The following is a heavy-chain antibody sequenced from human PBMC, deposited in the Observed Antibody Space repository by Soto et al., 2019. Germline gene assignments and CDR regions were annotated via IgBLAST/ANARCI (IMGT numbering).Heavy chain of an antibody. V-gene: IGHV4-31*03. J-gene: IGHJ4*02. CDR3: ARETTVVTETNYFDY. Sequence: SETLSLTCTVSVGSISSGGYYWSWIRQHPGKGLEWIGYIYYSGSTYYNPSLKSRVTISVDTSKNQFSLKLSSVTAADTAVYYCARETTVVTETNYFDYWGQGTLVTVSS. CDR2: IYYSGST. D-gene: IGHD4-17*01. CDR1: VGSISSGGYY.